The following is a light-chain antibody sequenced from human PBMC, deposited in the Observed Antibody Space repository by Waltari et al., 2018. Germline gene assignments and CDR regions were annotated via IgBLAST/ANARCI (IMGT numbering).Light chain of an antibody. CDR3: QAWGTGIV. J-gene: IGLJ3*02. Sequence: QLVLTQSPSASASLGASVKFTCTLSSGHTNYAVAWHQQLPGKGPRFLMKIHSDGSHTKGDGIPERFSGSSSGAERFLTISSLQSEDEADYYCQAWGTGIVFGGGTKLTVL. CDR1: SGHTNYA. CDR2: IHSDGSH. V-gene: IGLV4-69*01.